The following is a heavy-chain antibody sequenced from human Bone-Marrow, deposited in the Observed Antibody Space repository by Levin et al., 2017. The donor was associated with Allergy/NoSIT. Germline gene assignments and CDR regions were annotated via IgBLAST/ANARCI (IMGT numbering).Heavy chain of an antibody. CDR3: ASGSYLMYGMDV. CDR1: GYTLTELS. V-gene: IGHV1-24*01. CDR2: FDPEDGET. D-gene: IGHD1-26*01. J-gene: IGHJ6*02. Sequence: GESLKISCKVSGYTLTELSMHWVRQAPGKGLEWMGGFDPEDGETIYAQKFQGRVTMTEDTSTDTAYMELSSLRSEDTAVYYCASGSYLMYGMDVWGQGTTVTVSS.